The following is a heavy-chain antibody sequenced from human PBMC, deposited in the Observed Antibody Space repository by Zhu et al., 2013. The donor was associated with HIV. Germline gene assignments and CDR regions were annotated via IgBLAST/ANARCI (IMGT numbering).Heavy chain of an antibody. Sequence: QVQLVQSGAEVKKPGSSVKVSCKASGGTFSNYGINWVRQAPGQGLEWMGGIIPIFDTANYAQKFQGRVTITADESTSTAYMELSSLRSEDTAVYYCARGPVGGNPFDIWGQGTMVTVSS. D-gene: IGHD2-15*01. V-gene: IGHV1-69*01. J-gene: IGHJ3*02. CDR2: IIPIFDTA. CDR1: GGTFSNYG. CDR3: ARGPVGGNPFDI.